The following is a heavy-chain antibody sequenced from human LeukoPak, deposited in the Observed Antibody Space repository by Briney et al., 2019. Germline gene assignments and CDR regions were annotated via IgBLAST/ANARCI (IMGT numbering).Heavy chain of an antibody. CDR2: MYYSGTT. Sequence: SETLSLTCSVSGSSMNLYSWNWIRQSPGKGLEWIAYMYYSGTTNYNPSLENRAAISLDLSRHQFSLRLNSVTAADMAVYFCATTEENRYYINLWGPGTTVIVSS. V-gene: IGHV4-59*12. CDR3: ATTEENRYYINL. J-gene: IGHJ6*01. D-gene: IGHD2-21*01. CDR1: GSSMNLYS.